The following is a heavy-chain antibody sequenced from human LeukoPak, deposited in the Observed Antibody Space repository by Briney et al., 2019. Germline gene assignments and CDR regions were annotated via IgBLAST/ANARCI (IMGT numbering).Heavy chain of an antibody. CDR1: GFTVSSNY. D-gene: IGHD1-14*01. V-gene: IGHV3-66*01. Sequence: GGSLRLSCAASGFTVSSNYMSWVRQAPGKGMEWVSVIYSGGSTYYADSVKGRFTISRDNSKNTLYLQMNSLRAEDTAVYYCASISTGDAFDIWGQGTMVTVSS. CDR2: IYSGGST. J-gene: IGHJ3*02. CDR3: ASISTGDAFDI.